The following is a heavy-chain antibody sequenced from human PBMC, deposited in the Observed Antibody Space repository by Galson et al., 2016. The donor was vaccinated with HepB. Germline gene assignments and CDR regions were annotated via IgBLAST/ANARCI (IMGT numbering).Heavy chain of an antibody. CDR2: IYYSGST. D-gene: IGHD6-13*01. J-gene: IGHJ4*02. CDR3: ARNPQPSFSSSWHRPYFDY. Sequence: SETLSLTCNVSGASINSRSYYRGWIRQPPGKGLQWIGSIYYSGSTYLNPSLKSRVTISLATSMNQFSLKLNTVTAADTAMYYCARNPQPSFSSSWHRPYFDYWGQGALVTVSS. CDR1: GASINSRSYY. V-gene: IGHV4-39*07.